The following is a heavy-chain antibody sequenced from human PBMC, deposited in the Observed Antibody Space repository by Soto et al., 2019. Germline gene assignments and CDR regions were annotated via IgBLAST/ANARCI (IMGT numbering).Heavy chain of an antibody. Sequence: QVQLQQSGPRLVKPSETLSLTCTVSSGPDRSHNWGWIRQPPGRGLEWIGYVYYTGDTAYNPSLRGRVTISADPSTNDISLTLNSVSAADTAVYYCVRQGIDYLHGLVDVCGQGTTVSVSS. J-gene: IGHJ6*02. CDR3: VRQGIDYLHGLVDV. D-gene: IGHD4-17*01. CDR1: SGPDRSHN. V-gene: IGHV4-59*08. CDR2: VYYTGDT.